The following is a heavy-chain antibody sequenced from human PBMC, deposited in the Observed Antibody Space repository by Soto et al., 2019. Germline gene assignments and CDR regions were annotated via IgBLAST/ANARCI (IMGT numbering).Heavy chain of an antibody. Sequence: SETLSLTCAVSGGSISSGGYSWSWIRQPPGKGLEWIGYMYHSGSTYYNPSLKSRVTISVDTSKNQFSLKLSSVTAADTAVYYCARGLYGSGSYSGRSVYYYGMDVWGQGTTVTVSS. CDR1: GGSISSGGYS. CDR2: MYHSGST. V-gene: IGHV4-30-2*01. CDR3: ARGLYGSGSYSGRSVYYYGMDV. D-gene: IGHD3-10*01. J-gene: IGHJ6*02.